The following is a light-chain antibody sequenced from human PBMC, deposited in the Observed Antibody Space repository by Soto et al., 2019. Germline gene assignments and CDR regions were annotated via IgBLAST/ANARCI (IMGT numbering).Light chain of an antibody. CDR1: QSVSSNY. V-gene: IGKV3-20*01. J-gene: IGKJ1*01. Sequence: EIVLTQSPGTLYLFPGERATLSCRATQSVSSNYLAWYQQKPGQAPRLLIYIASSRATGIPDRFSGSGSGTDFTLTISRLEPEDFAVYYCQQYGTSPLTFGQGTKVEIK. CDR3: QQYGTSPLT. CDR2: IAS.